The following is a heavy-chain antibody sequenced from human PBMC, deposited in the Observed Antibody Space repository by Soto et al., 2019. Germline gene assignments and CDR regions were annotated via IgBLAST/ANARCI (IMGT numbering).Heavy chain of an antibody. V-gene: IGHV4-30-2*01. CDR2: IYPTGKT. D-gene: IGHD3-16*01. J-gene: IGHJ6*02. CDR1: GGSISSGGYS. Sequence: SETLSLTCAVSGGSISSGGYSWSWIRQTPGKGLEWIGYIYPTGKTYYNPSLENRVTISIDTSKNQFSLQLTSVTAADTAVYYCARAPPGPAPRWGVWGQGTTVTVSS. CDR3: ARAPPGPAPRWGV.